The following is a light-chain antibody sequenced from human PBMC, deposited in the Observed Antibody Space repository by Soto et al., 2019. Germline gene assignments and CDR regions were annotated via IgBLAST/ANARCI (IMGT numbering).Light chain of an antibody. J-gene: IGKJ1*01. CDR1: QSISSNY. V-gene: IGKV3-20*01. CDR2: GAS. CDR3: QQYGSSPRT. Sequence: EIVLTQSPGTLSMSPGERATLSCRASQSISSNYLAWYQQKPGQAPRLLIYGASSRATGIPDRFSGSGSGPDFTLTISRLEAEEFAVYSCQQYGSSPRTFGQGTKVEFK.